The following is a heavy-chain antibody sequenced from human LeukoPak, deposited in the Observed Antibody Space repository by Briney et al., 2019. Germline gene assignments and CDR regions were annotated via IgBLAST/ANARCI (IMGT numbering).Heavy chain of an antibody. CDR2: ISGSGGST. CDR3: AKNKWELLWLYAFDI. CDR1: GFTFSSYA. Sequence: PGGSLSLSCAASGFTFSSYAMSWARQAPGRGLEWVSAISGSGGSTYYADSVKGRLTISRDKSKNTLYLQMNSLRDEDTAVYYCAKNKWELLWLYAFDIWGQGTMVTVSS. J-gene: IGHJ3*02. D-gene: IGHD1-26*01. V-gene: IGHV3-23*01.